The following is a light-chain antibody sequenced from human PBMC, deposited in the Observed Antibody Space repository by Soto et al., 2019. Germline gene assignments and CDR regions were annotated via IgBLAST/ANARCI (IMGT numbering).Light chain of an antibody. CDR2: KAS. V-gene: IGKV1-5*03. Sequence: DIQMTQSPSTLSASVGDRVTITCRASQTISTSLAWYQQKPGKAPRLLIYKASSLERGVPSRFSGNGSGTEFTLTIRSLQPDDFATYYCQQYSSYSPYTFGQGTRLEI. J-gene: IGKJ2*01. CDR1: QTISTS. CDR3: QQYSSYSPYT.